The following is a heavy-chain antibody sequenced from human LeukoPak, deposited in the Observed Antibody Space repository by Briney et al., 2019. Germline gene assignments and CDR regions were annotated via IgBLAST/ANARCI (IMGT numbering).Heavy chain of an antibody. J-gene: IGHJ4*02. CDR2: IYDSGST. Sequence: SETLSLTCTASGGSISSYYWSWIRQPPGEGLQWIGYIYDSGSTNYNPSLKSRVTISVDTSKNQFSLKLSSVTAADTAVYYCARARYDYVWGSYRYTDVYYFDYWGQGTLVTVSS. V-gene: IGHV4-59*01. CDR3: ARARYDYVWGSYRYTDVYYFDY. CDR1: GGSISSYY. D-gene: IGHD3-16*02.